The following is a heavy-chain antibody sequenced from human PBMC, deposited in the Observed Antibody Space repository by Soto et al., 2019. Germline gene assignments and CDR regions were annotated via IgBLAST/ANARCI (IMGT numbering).Heavy chain of an antibody. Sequence: QTLSLTCAISGDSVSSNSSAWNWIRQSPSRGLEWLGRTYYRSKWYNDYAVSVKSRITINPDTSKNQFSLQLNSVTPEDTAVYYCARADGYDFQTYYYMDVWGKGTTVTVSS. D-gene: IGHD3-3*01. J-gene: IGHJ6*03. CDR2: TYYRSKWYN. V-gene: IGHV6-1*01. CDR1: GDSVSSNSSA. CDR3: ARADGYDFQTYYYMDV.